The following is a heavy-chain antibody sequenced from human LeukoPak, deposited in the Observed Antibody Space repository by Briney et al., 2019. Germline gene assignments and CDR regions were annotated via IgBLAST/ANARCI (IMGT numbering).Heavy chain of an antibody. CDR2: INHSGST. CDR3: ARGYYYGFIGMDV. V-gene: IGHV4-34*01. CDR1: GGSFSGYY. Sequence: ASETLSLTCAVYGGSFSGYYWSWIRQPPGKGLEWIGEINHSGSTNYNPSLKSRVTISVDTSKNQFSLKLSSVTAADTAVYYCARGYYYGFIGMDVWGQGTTVTVSS. J-gene: IGHJ6*02. D-gene: IGHD3-10*01.